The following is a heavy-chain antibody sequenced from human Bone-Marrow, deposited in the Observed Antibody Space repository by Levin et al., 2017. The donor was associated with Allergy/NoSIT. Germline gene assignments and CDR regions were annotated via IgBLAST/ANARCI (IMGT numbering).Heavy chain of an antibody. D-gene: IGHD6-13*01. CDR2: IYSGGST. CDR1: GFSVTSNY. Sequence: RAGGSLRLSCTASGFSVTSNYINWVRQSPGKGLEWVALIYSGGSTNYADSVKGRFTISRDNSKNTVYLQMNSLRGDDTAVYYCARDPNAAATGTFGWGQGTLVTVSS. CDR3: ARDPNAAATGTFG. V-gene: IGHV3-66*01. J-gene: IGHJ4*02.